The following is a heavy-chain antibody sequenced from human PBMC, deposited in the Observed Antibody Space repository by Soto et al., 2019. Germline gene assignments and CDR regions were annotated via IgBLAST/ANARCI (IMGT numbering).Heavy chain of an antibody. CDR1: GYSFTSYW. V-gene: IGHV5-51*01. D-gene: IGHD5-12*01. CDR2: IYPGDSDT. Sequence: GESLKISCKGSGYSFTSYWIGWVRQMPGKGLEWMGIIYPGDSDTRYSPSFQGQVTISADKSISTAYLQWSSLKASDTAMYYCARLRKRVFSRATTYFDYWGQGTLVTVSS. CDR3: ARLRKRVFSRATTYFDY. J-gene: IGHJ4*02.